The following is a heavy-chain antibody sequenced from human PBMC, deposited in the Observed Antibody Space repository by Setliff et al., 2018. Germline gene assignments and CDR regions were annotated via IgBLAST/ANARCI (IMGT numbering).Heavy chain of an antibody. CDR2: IRSKAYSYAT. CDR3: AITMTTGVDFFDY. CDR1: GFTFSGSA. J-gene: IGHJ4*02. Sequence: PGGSLRLSCAASGFTFSGSAVYWVRQASGRGLEWVGRIRSKAYSYATAYAASVKARFTISRDDSKNTAYLQVNSLKTEDTAVYYCAITMTTGVDFFDYWGQGTLVTVSS. D-gene: IGHD4-17*01. V-gene: IGHV3-73*01.